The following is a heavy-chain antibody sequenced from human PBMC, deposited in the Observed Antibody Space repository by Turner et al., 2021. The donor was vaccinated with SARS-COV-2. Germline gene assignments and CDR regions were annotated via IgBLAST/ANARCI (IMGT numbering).Heavy chain of an antibody. CDR1: GFTFSSYA. V-gene: IGHV3-23*01. Sequence: EVQLLESGEGLVQPGGSLRLSCAASGFTFSSYAMSWVRQAPGKGLEWVSAVSAGGGSTYYADSVKGRFTISRDNSKNTLYLQMNSLRAEDTAVYYCAKVPPSGDYFDYWGQGTLVTVSS. CDR3: AKVPPSGDYFDY. CDR2: VSAGGGST. D-gene: IGHD6-25*01. J-gene: IGHJ4*02.